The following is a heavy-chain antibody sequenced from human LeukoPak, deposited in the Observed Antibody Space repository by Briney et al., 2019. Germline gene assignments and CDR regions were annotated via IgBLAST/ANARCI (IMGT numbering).Heavy chain of an antibody. Sequence: GASVKVSCKASGYTFTSYGISWVRQAPGQGLEWMGWISAYNGNTNYAQKLQGRVTMTTDTSTSTAYMELRSLRSDDTAVYYCARNNIAGAYLPTTDWGQGTLVTVSS. D-gene: IGHD6-19*01. J-gene: IGHJ4*02. CDR1: GYTFTSYG. CDR3: ARNNIAGAYLPTTD. V-gene: IGHV1-18*01. CDR2: ISAYNGNT.